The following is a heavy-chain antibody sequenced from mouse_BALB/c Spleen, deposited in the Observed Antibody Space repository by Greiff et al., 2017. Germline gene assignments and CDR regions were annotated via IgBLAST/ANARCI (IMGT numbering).Heavy chain of an antibody. CDR2: INPSNGGT. V-gene: IGHV1S81*02. Sequence: QVQLQQPGAELVKPGASVKLSCKASGYTFTSYYMYWVKQRPGQGLEWIGGINPSNGGTNFNEKFKSKATLTVDKSSSTAYMQLSSLTSEDSAVYYCTRGNYYWYFDVWGAGTTVTVSS. CDR1: GYTFTSYY. CDR3: TRGNYYWYFDV. J-gene: IGHJ1*01.